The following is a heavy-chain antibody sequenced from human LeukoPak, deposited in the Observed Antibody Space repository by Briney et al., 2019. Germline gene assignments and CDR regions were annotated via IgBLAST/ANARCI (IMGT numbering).Heavy chain of an antibody. CDR3: ARRACSADSCLDY. Sequence: TGESLKISCKGSGYSFINYWIGWVRQMPGKGLERMGNIYPGDSDTRYSPSFQGQVTISADKSISTAYLQWTSLEASDTAMYYCARRACSADSCLDYWGQGTLVTVSS. CDR2: IYPGDSDT. D-gene: IGHD2-15*01. CDR1: GYSFINYW. V-gene: IGHV5-51*01. J-gene: IGHJ4*02.